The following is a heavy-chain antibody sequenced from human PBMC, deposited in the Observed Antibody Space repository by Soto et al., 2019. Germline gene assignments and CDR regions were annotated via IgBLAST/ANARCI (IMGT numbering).Heavy chain of an antibody. CDR3: ARFFRLWFGESTPKGMDV. CDR2: IYHSGST. V-gene: IGHV4-4*02. Sequence: SETLSLTCAVSGGSISSSNWWSWVRQPPGKGLEWIGEIYHSGSTNYNPSLKSRVTISVAKSKNQFSLKLSSVTAADTAVYYCARFFRLWFGESTPKGMDVWGQGTTVTVSS. CDR1: GGSISSSNW. D-gene: IGHD3-10*01. J-gene: IGHJ6*02.